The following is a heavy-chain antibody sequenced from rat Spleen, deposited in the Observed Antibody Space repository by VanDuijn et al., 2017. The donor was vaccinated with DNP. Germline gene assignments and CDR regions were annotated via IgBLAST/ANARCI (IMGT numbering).Heavy chain of an antibody. CDR3: VRWNAGHFDY. J-gene: IGHJ2*01. V-gene: IGHV5-22*01. Sequence: EVQLVESGGGLVQPGRSLKLSCAASGFTFSAYYMAWVRQAPAKGLEWVAYIGSAAYAPYYGDSVKGRFTISRDNAKSTLYLHMNSLRSEDMATYYCVRWNAGHFDYWGQGVMVTVSS. D-gene: IGHD4-1*01. CDR1: GFTFSAYY. CDR2: IGSAAYAP.